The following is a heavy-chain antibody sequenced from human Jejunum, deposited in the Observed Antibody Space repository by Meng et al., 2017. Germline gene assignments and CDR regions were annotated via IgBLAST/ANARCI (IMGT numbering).Heavy chain of an antibody. CDR1: AVSTIVRSFY. CDR3: APAVSGAGLAFFAY. J-gene: IGHJ4*02. V-gene: IGHV4-61*01. Sequence: HLMEPVPGRSRPSDTLYPTCSISAVSTIVRSFYWTWNRQPPGKGLDWIGYVFDSGSTKYNPSLSSRVNISSAPSTPPFSLALRSVPAAAPAVSSCAPAVSGAGLAFFAYWGQGSLVTVSS. CDR2: VFDSGST. D-gene: IGHD4-17*01.